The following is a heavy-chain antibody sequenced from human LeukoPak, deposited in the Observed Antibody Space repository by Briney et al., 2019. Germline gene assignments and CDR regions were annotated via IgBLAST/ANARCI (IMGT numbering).Heavy chain of an antibody. V-gene: IGHV1-46*01. CDR2: INPSGGST. D-gene: IGHD2-2*01. Sequence: ASVKVSCKASGYTFTGYYMHWVRQAPGQGLEWMGIINPSGGSTSYAQKFQGRVTMTRDTSTSTVYMELSSLRSEDTAVYYCARDPHRACSSTSCSVDWGQGTLVTVSS. J-gene: IGHJ4*02. CDR1: GYTFTGYY. CDR3: ARDPHRACSSTSCSVD.